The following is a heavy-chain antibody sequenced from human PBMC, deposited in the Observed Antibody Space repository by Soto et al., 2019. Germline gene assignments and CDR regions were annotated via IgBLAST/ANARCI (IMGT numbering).Heavy chain of an antibody. CDR3: ARETPKEGYYFDY. CDR1: GGSISSGGYY. V-gene: IGHV4-31*03. J-gene: IGHJ4*02. CDR2: IYYSGST. Sequence: SETLSLTCTVCGGSISSGGYYWSWIRQHPGKGLEWIGYIYYSGSTYYNPSLKSRVTISVDTSKNQFSLKLSSVTAADTAVYYCARETPKEGYYFDYWGQGTLVTVSS.